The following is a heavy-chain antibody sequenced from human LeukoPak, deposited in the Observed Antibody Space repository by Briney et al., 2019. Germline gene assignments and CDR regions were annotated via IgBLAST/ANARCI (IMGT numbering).Heavy chain of an antibody. CDR3: ARGSVELATLGGLEASTYWYFDL. V-gene: IGHV1-2*04. D-gene: IGHD5-24*01. J-gene: IGHJ2*01. Sequence: ASVKVSCKASGYTFIGYYMHWVRQAPGQGLEWLGWINPNSGGTKYAQKFQGWVTLTTDPSIRTAYMALNSLRPDDTAVYYCARGSVELATLGGLEASTYWYFDLWGRGTLVTVSS. CDR1: GYTFIGYY. CDR2: INPNSGGT.